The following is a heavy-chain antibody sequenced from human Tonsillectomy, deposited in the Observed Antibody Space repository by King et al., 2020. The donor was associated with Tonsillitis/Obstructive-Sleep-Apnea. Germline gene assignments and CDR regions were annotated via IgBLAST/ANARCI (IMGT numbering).Heavy chain of an antibody. V-gene: IGHV7-4-1*02. J-gene: IGHJ5*02. CDR2: INTNTGNP. CDR1: GYTFTTYA. CDR3: AREWCSVTGTISFDP. D-gene: IGHD1-7*01. Sequence: QLVQSGSELKKPGASVKVSCKASGYTFTTYAINWVRQAPGQGLEWMGWINTNTGNPRYAQSFTGRFVFSLDTSVSTAYLQISSLTAEDTAVYYCAREWCSVTGTISFDPWGQGTLVTVSS.